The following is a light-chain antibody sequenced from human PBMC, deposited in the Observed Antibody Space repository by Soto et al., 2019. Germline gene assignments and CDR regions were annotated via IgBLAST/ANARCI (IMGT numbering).Light chain of an antibody. CDR1: QSISSW. CDR2: DAS. J-gene: IGKJ1*01. CDR3: EQYNSYWT. Sequence: DIQMTQSPSTLSASVGDRVTITCRASQSISSWLAWYQQKPGKAPKLLIYDASSLESGVPSGFSGRGSGTEFTLTISRLQPDVFAKYYCEQYNSYWTFGQGTKVEIK. V-gene: IGKV1-5*01.